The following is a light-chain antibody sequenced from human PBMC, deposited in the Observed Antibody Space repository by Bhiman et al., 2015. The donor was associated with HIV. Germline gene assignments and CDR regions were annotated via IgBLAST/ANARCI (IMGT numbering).Light chain of an antibody. CDR3: SSLTTSLTYV. CDR1: SSDVGGYNY. V-gene: IGLV2-14*01. J-gene: IGLJ1*01. CDR2: DVI. Sequence: QSALTQPPSASGSPGQSVTISCTGTSSDVGGYNYVSWYQQHPGKAPKLMIYDVINRPSGVSNRFSGSKSGNTASLTISGLQAEDEADYYCSSLTTSLTYVFGTGTNVTVL.